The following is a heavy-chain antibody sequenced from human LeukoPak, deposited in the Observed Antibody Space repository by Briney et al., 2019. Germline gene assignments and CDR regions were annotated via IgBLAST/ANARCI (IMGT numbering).Heavy chain of an antibody. CDR2: ISGSGGST. D-gene: IGHD6-19*01. V-gene: IGHV3-23*01. Sequence: GGSLRLSCVASGFTFTSYAMGWVRQAPGKGLEWVSAISGSGGSTYYADSVKGRFTISRDNSKNTLYLQMNSLRAEDTAVYYCAKDRGISGWYFDYWGQGTLVTVSS. CDR3: AKDRGISGWYFDY. CDR1: GFTFTSYA. J-gene: IGHJ4*02.